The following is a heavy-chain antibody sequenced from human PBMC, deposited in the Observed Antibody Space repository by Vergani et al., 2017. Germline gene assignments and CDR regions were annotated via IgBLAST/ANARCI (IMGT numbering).Heavy chain of an antibody. CDR2: IKQDGSEK. D-gene: IGHD2-2*01. V-gene: IGHV3-7*03. CDR3: ASQNCSSTSCYQRKRAAFDP. J-gene: IGHJ5*02. Sequence: EVQLVESGGGVVRPGGSLRLSCAASEFTFSSYWMSWVRQAPGKGLEWVANIKQDGSEKYYVDSVKGRFTISRDNAKNSLYLQMNSLRAEDTAVYYCASQNCSSTSCYQRKRAAFDPWGQGTLVTVSS. CDR1: EFTFSSYW.